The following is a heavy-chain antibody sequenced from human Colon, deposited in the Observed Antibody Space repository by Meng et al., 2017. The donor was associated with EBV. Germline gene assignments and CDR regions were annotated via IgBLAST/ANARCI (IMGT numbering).Heavy chain of an antibody. V-gene: IGHV4-31*03. J-gene: IGHJ2*01. D-gene: IGHD4-17*01. Sequence: QVQRQESGPGLVKPPQTLSLTCTVSGGSISSGNHYWSWIRQHPGKGLEYIGYIYYSGSTYYNPSLKSRVIISVDTSKNQFSLRLNSVTAADTAVYYCASLYGDSSVWYLDLWGRGTLVTVSS. CDR3: ASLYGDSSVWYLDL. CDR1: GGSISSGNHY. CDR2: IYYSGST.